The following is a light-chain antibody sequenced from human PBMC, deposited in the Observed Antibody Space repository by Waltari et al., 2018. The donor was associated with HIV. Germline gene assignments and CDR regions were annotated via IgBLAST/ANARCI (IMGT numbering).Light chain of an antibody. V-gene: IGKV3-11*01. CDR1: QSVSSY. CDR3: QQRRNWPKT. J-gene: IGKJ4*01. CDR2: DAS. Sequence: DIVLTQSPATMSSSPGERATLSCRASQSVSSYLAWYPQKPGQAPRPLIYDASNRATGIPARCSGSGSGTDFTLTISSLEPEDFAVYYCQQRRNWPKTFGGGTKVEIK.